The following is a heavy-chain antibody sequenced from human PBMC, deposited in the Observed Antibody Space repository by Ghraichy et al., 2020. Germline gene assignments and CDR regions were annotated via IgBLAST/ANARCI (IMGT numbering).Heavy chain of an antibody. D-gene: IGHD3-9*01. J-gene: IGHJ4*02. V-gene: IGHV3-30*02. CDR1: GFTFSNYD. CDR2: IRFDGSNE. Sequence: LTCAASGFTFSNYDMHWVRQAPGKGLEWVGLIRFDGSNEHYADSVQGRFTISRDNSKNTLYLQMNSLRHEDTAVYYCAKNLRLFDWLLTRGYWGQGTLVTVSS. CDR3: AKNLRLFDWLLTRGY.